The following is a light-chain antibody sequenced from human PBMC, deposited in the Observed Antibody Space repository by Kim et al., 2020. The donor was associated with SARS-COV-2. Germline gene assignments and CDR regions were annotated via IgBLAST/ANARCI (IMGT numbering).Light chain of an antibody. Sequence: QSALTQPASVSESPGQSITISCTGTSSDVGGYNYVSWYQQHPGKAPKLMIYDVSKRPSGVSNRFSGSKSGNTASLTISGLQAEDEADYYCSSYTSSSTLVFGGGTQLTVL. V-gene: IGLV2-14*01. CDR2: DVS. CDR1: SSDVGGYNY. CDR3: SSYTSSSTLV. J-gene: IGLJ3*02.